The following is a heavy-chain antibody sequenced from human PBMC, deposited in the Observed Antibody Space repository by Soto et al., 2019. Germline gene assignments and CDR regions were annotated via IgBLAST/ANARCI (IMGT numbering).Heavy chain of an antibody. CDR1: GFTFANYA. CDR2: IWYDGRNT. V-gene: IGHV3-33*08. J-gene: IGHJ4*02. D-gene: IGHD3-22*01. CDR3: ARTAYYYDSSGYYFDC. Sequence: GGSLRISCAASGFTFANYAMSWVRQAPGKGLEWVAVIWYDGRNTYYADSVKGRFTISRDNSKNTLYLQMNSLRAEDTAVYYCARTAYYYDSSGYYFDCWAQGTLVTVYS.